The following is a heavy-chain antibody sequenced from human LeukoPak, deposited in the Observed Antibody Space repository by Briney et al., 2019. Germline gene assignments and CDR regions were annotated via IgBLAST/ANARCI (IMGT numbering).Heavy chain of an antibody. V-gene: IGHV3-23*01. CDR1: GFTFSRYT. D-gene: IGHD2-8*01. J-gene: IGHJ6*02. CDR3: ARVAKLMAYYYGMDV. Sequence: GGSLRLSCAASGFTFSRYTMSWVRQAPGKGLEWVSAMTGSSGITYYLESVKGRFTISRDNSRNTLYLQMGSLRAEDTAVYYCARVAKLMAYYYGMDVWGQGTTVTVSS. CDR2: MTGSSGIT.